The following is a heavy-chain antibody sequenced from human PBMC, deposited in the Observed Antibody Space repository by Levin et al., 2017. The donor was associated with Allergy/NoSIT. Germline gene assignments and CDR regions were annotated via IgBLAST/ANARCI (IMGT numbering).Heavy chain of an antibody. V-gene: IGHV3-30*18. CDR1: GFTFSNYG. CDR3: AKDSAYCSSNSATYGMEV. CDR2: ISNDGSNK. J-gene: IGHJ6*02. D-gene: IGHD2-2*01. Sequence: GESLKISCAASGFTFSNYGMHWVRQAPGKGLEWVAAISNDGSNKYYADSVKGRFTISRDNSKNTLYLQMNSLRPEDTAVYYCAKDSAYCSSNSATYGMEVWGQGTSVTVS.